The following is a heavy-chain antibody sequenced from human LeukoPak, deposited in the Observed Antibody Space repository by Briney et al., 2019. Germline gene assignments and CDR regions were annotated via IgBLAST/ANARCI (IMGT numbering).Heavy chain of an antibody. J-gene: IGHJ4*02. CDR2: INHSGST. Sequence: PSETLSLTCAVYGGSFSGYYWSWIRQPPGKGLEWIGEINHSGSTNYNPSLKCRVTISVDTSKNQFSLKLSSVTAADTAVYYCARASRFGSSFTFDYWGQGTLVTVSS. CDR1: GGSFSGYY. CDR3: ARASRFGSSFTFDY. D-gene: IGHD6-6*01. V-gene: IGHV4-34*01.